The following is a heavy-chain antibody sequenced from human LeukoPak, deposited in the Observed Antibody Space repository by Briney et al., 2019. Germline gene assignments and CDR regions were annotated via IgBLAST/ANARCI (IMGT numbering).Heavy chain of an antibody. J-gene: IGHJ3*02. D-gene: IGHD6-13*01. Sequence: ASVKVSCKASGYTFTSYDINWVRQATGQGLEWMGWMNPNSGNTAYAQKFQGRVTITRDMSTSTVYMELSRLRSEDTAVYYCARDGIGEVGTAFDIWGQGTMVTVSS. CDR2: MNPNSGNT. V-gene: IGHV1-8*03. CDR1: GYTFTSYD. CDR3: ARDGIGEVGTAFDI.